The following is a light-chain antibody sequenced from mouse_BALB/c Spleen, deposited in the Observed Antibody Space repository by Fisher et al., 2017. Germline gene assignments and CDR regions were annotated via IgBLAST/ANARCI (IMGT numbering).Light chain of an antibody. Sequence: DIVITQTPASLAVSLGQRATISCRASESVDNYGISFMNWFQQKPGQPPKLIIYAASNQGSGVTARFSGSGSGTDFSLNIHPMEDDDTAMDFCQQSKEVPYTFGWGTKLEIK. V-gene: IGKV3-2*01. CDR2: AAS. J-gene: IGKJ2*01. CDR3: QQSKEVPYT. CDR1: ESVDNYGISF.